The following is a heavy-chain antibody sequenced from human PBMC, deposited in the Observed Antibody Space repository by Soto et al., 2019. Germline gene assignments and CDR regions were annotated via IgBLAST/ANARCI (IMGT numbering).Heavy chain of an antibody. CDR2: IKSKTDGGTT. CDR3: QSSGYYFDYYYYGMDV. V-gene: IGHV3-15*07. D-gene: IGHD3-22*01. Sequence: PGGSLRLSCAASGFTFSNAWMNWVRQAPGKGLEWVGRIKSKTDGGTTDYAAPVKGRFTISRDDSKNTLYLQMNSLKTEDTAVYYCQSSGYYFDYYYYGMDVWGQGTTVTVSS. J-gene: IGHJ6*02. CDR1: GFTFSNAW.